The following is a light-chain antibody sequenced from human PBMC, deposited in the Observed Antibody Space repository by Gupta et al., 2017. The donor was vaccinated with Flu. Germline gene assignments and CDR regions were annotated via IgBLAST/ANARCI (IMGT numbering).Light chain of an antibody. J-gene: IGLJ3*02. CDR1: RSNLGAGYD. V-gene: IGLV1-40*01. Sequence: QSGLQPSPSVYGASGPSLCIYSTGSRSNLGAGYDVHWYQQLPGTAPKLLLFGYNHRPSGGPDRFSGSKSGTSASLAITWLQATDEADYYCQSYDSSLSGSVFGGGTKLTVL. CDR2: GYN. CDR3: QSYDSSLSGSV.